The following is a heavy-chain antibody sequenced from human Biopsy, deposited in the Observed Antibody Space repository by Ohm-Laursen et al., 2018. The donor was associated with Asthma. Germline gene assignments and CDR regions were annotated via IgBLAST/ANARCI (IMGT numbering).Heavy chain of an antibody. CDR3: ARTFHFWSPYHAEHYQL. J-gene: IGHJ1*01. D-gene: IGHD3-3*02. CDR1: GFSFSNFA. CDR2: IKHDGSEK. Sequence: SLRLSCAAPGFSFSNFAIHWVRQVPGKGLEWVANIKHDGSEKNHVDSLKGRFTISRDNAKNSLYLQMNSLRAEDTAVYYCARTFHFWSPYHAEHYQLWGQGTLVTVSS. V-gene: IGHV3-7*01.